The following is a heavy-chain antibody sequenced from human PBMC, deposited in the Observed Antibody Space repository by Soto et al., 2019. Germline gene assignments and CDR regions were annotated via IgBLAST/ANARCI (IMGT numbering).Heavy chain of an antibody. V-gene: IGHV3-23*03. CDR2: INNGGDST. CDR1: DFSFSTYA. D-gene: IGHD6-19*01. J-gene: IGHJ5*02. CDR3: AGGTYGNGWDS. Sequence: EVQLLESGGGFAQLGGSLRLSCVASDFSFSTYALNWVRQAPGKGLEWVSGINNGGDSTNYVDSVRGRFTISRDNSKKTVYLQMNSLRTEDTAVYLCAGGTYGNGWDSWGQGSLVTVSS.